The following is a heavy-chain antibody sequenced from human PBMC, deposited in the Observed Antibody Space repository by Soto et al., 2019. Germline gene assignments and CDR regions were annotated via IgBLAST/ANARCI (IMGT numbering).Heavy chain of an antibody. CDR2: ISYDGSNK. V-gene: IGHV3-30-3*01. Sequence: GGSLRLSCAASGFTFSSYAMHWVRQAPGKGLEWVAVISYDGSNKYYADSVKGRFTISRDNSKNTLYLQMNSLRAEDTAVYYCARERSYYYDSSGYYYPHDAFEIWGQGTMVTVSS. J-gene: IGHJ3*02. D-gene: IGHD3-22*01. CDR3: ARERSYYYDSSGYYYPHDAFEI. CDR1: GFTFSSYA.